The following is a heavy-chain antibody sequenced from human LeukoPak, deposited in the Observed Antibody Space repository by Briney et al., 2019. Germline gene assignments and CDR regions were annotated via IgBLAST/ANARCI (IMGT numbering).Heavy chain of an antibody. D-gene: IGHD3-3*01. CDR2: INPNSGGT. CDR1: GYTFTGYY. J-gene: IGHJ4*02. V-gene: IGHV1-2*02. CDR3: ARAPYYDFWSGYYPTSYYFDY. Sequence: GASVKVSCKASGYTFTGYYMHWVRQAPGQGREWMGWINPNSGGTNYAQKFQGRVTMTRDTSISTASMELSRLRSDDTAVYYCARAPYYDFWSGYYPTSYYFDYWGQGTLVTVSS.